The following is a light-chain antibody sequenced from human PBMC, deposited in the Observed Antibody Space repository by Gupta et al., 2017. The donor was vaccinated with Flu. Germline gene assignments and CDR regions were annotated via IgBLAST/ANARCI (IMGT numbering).Light chain of an antibody. CDR1: QSVSSSY. CDR3: QQYGSSPPFT. Sequence: IVLTQSPGTVSLSPGERATLSCRASQSVSSSYLAWYQQKPGQEPRILIYGASSRAAGIPDRFSGSRCGRDFTLTISRREQEDFAVYYCQQYGSSPPFTFGHGTKVDIK. V-gene: IGKV3-20*01. J-gene: IGKJ3*01. CDR2: GAS.